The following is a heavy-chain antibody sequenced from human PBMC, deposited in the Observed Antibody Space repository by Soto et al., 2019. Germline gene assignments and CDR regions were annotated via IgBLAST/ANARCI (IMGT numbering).Heavy chain of an antibody. V-gene: IGHV3-21*01. CDR2: ITTSGSYI. D-gene: IGHD1-1*01. CDR3: VSSGTAPLLRLNWFDP. CDR1: GFTFSSYD. Sequence: EVQLVESGGGLVKPGGSLRLSCAASGFTFSSYDMNWVRQAPGKGLEYVSSITTSGSYIYYGDSVRGRFTISRDNARISLFLQMDSLRAEDTAVYYCVSSGTAPLLRLNWFDPWGQGTLVTVSS. J-gene: IGHJ5*02.